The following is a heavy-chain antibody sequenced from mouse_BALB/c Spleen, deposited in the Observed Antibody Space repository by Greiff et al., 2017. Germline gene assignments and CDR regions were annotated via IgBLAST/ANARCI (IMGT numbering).Heavy chain of an antibody. D-gene: IGHD2-1*01. Sequence: QVQLKESGAELVRPGTSVKVSCKASGYAFTNYLIEWVKQRPGQGLEWIGVINPGSGGTNYNEKFKGKATLTADKSSSTAYMQLSSLTSDDSAVYFCARGNRLYYFDYWGQGTTLTVSS. CDR3: ARGNRLYYFDY. V-gene: IGHV1-54*03. J-gene: IGHJ2*01. CDR1: GYAFTNYL. CDR2: INPGSGGT.